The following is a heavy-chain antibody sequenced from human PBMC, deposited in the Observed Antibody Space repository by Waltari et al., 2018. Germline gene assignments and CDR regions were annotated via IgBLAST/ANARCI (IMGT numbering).Heavy chain of an antibody. CDR3: AREWELLGEYFQH. J-gene: IGHJ1*01. V-gene: IGHV1-2*02. CDR2: INPNSGGT. CDR1: GYTFTGYY. Sequence: QVQLVQSGAAVKKPGASVKVSCKASGYTFTGYYMHWVRQAPGQGLEWMGWINPNSGGTNYAQKFQGRGTMTRDTSISTAYMELSRLRSDDTAVYYCAREWELLGEYFQHWGQGTLVTVSS. D-gene: IGHD1-26*01.